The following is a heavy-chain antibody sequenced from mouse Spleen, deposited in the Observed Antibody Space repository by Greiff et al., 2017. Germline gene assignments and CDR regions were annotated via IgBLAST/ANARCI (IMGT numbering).Heavy chain of an antibody. CDR1: GFTFSSYA. D-gene: IGHD1-1*01. CDR3: ARHDTTEDFDY. CDR2: ISSGGSYT. Sequence: EVQGVESGGGLVKPGGSLKLSCAASGFTFSSYAMSWVRQTPEKRLEWVATISSGGSYTYYPDSVKGRFTISRDNAKNTLYLQMSSLRSEDTAMYYCARHDTTEDFDYWGQGTTLTVSS. J-gene: IGHJ2*01. V-gene: IGHV5-9-3*01.